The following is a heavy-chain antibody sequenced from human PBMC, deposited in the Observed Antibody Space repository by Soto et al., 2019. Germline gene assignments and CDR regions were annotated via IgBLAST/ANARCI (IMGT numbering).Heavy chain of an antibody. D-gene: IGHD3-3*01. CDR3: ATYDFWSGYYTRPGGGYMDV. V-gene: IGHV4-31*03. J-gene: IGHJ6*03. CDR1: VGSISSGGYY. CDR2: IYYSGST. Sequence: PSETLSLTCTVSVGSISSGGYYWSWIRQHPGKGLEWIGYIYYSGSTYYADSVKGRFTISRDNSKNTLYLQMNSLRAEDTAVYYCATYDFWSGYYTRPGGGYMDVWGKGTTVTVSS.